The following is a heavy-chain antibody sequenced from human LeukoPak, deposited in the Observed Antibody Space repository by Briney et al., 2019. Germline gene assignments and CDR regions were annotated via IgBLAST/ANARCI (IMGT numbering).Heavy chain of an antibody. V-gene: IGHV1-69*05. CDR2: IIPIFGTA. J-gene: IGHJ5*02. Sequence: SVKVSCKASGGTFSSYAISWVRQAPGQGLEWMGGIIPIFGTANYAQKFQGRVTITTDESTSTAYMELSSLRSEDTAVYYCARSYYYDSSGYYPYWFDPWGQGTLVTVSS. CDR3: ARSYYYDSSGYYPYWFDP. D-gene: IGHD3-22*01. CDR1: GGTFSSYA.